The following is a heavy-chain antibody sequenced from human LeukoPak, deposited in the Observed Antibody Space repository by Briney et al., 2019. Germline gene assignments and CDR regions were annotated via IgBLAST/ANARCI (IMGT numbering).Heavy chain of an antibody. CDR1: GFTFSDYY. Sequence: GGSLRLSCAASGFTFSDYYMSWIRQAPGKGLEWVSYISSSSSYTNYADSVKGRFTISRDNAKNSLYLQMNSLRAEDTAVYYCARRRYSSGWYVDYWGQGTLVTASS. CDR3: ARRRYSSGWYVDY. J-gene: IGHJ4*02. V-gene: IGHV3-11*06. CDR2: ISSSSSYT. D-gene: IGHD6-19*01.